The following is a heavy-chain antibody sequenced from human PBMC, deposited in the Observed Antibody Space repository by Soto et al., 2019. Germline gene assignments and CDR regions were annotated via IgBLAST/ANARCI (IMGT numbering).Heavy chain of an antibody. CDR2: ISSSGSTI. CDR3: AKAAWVVGATCDY. CDR1: GFTFSDYY. V-gene: IGHV3-11*01. J-gene: IGHJ4*02. D-gene: IGHD1-26*01. Sequence: PGGSLRLSCAASGFTFSDYYMSWIRQAPGKGLEWVSYISSSGSTIYYADSVKGRFTISRDNAKNSLYLQMNSLRAEDTAVYYCAKAAWVVGATCDYWGQGTLVTVSS.